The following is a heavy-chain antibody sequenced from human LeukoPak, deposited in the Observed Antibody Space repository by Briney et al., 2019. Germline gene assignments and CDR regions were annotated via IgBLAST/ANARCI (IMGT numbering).Heavy chain of an antibody. V-gene: IGHV3-15*01. J-gene: IGHJ3*02. CDR2: IKSKTDGGTT. CDR1: GFPFRRYA. Sequence: RGGALSLSCGASGFPFRRYAMKGVRPAPGKGLEGGGRIKSKTDGGTTDYAAPVKGRFTISRDDSKNTLYLQMNSLKTEDTAVYYCTTDSGSSFDAFDIWGQGTMVTVSS. D-gene: IGHD1-26*01. CDR3: TTDSGSSFDAFDI.